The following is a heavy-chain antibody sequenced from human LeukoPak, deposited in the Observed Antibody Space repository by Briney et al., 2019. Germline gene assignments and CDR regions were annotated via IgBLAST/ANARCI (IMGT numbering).Heavy chain of an antibody. D-gene: IGHD3-22*01. CDR3: ASDDYYDSSGYGNDY. J-gene: IGHJ4*02. CDR2: IIPILGIA. Sequence: GASVKVSCKASGGTFSSYAISWVRQAPGQGLEWMGRIIPILGIANYAQKFQGRVTITADKSTSTAYMELSSLRSEDTAVYYCASDDYYDSSGYGNDYWGQGTLVTVSS. V-gene: IGHV1-69*04. CDR1: GGTFSSYA.